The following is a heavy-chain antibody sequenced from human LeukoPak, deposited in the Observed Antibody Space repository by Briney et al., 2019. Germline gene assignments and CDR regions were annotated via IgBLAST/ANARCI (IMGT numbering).Heavy chain of an antibody. J-gene: IGHJ6*03. V-gene: IGHV4-61*02. D-gene: IGHD3-3*01. CDR2: IYTSGST. CDR1: GGSISSGSYY. CDR3: ARDQGDLMGYYYYYMDV. Sequence: PSETLSLTCTVSGGSISSGSYYWSWIRQPAGKVLEWIGRIYTSGSTNYNPSLKSRVTISVDTSKNQFSLKLSSVTAADTAVYYCARDQGDLMGYYYYYMDVWGKGTTVTVSS.